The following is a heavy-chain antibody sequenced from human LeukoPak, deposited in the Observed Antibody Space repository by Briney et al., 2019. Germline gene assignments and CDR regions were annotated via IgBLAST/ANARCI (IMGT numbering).Heavy chain of an antibody. CDR2: INLSGGST. CDR3: ATQRGSYRWGTDFDY. CDR1: GFTFINYY. V-gene: IGHV1-46*01. J-gene: IGHJ4*02. Sequence: GASVKVSCKASGFTFINYYMHWVRQAPGQGLEWLGIINLSGGSTHYPQKFQDRVTMTRDTSTSTVYMELSSLRSDDTAVYYCATQRGSYRWGTDFDYWGQGTLVTVSS. D-gene: IGHD3-16*01.